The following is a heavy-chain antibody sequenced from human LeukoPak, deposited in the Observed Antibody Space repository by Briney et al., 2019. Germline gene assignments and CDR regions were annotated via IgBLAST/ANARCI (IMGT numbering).Heavy chain of an antibody. V-gene: IGHV3-43D*03. D-gene: IGHD5-18*01. CDR3: ARDAAYGYDRFDS. J-gene: IGHJ4*02. Sequence: GGSLRLSCAASGFTFDDYAMHWVRQAPGKGLEWVSLISWDGGSTYYADSVKGRFTISRDNAKNSLSLQMNSLRAEDTAVYYCARDAAYGYDRFDSWGQGTQVAVSS. CDR1: GFTFDDYA. CDR2: ISWDGGST.